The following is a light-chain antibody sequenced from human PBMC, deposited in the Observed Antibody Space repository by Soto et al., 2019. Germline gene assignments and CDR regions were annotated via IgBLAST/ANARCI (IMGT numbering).Light chain of an antibody. J-gene: IGKJ4*01. V-gene: IGKV4-1*01. Sequence: DIVMTQSPDSLAVSLGKRATINCKSSQSVLYSSNNKNYLAWYQQKPGQPPKLLIYWASTRESGVPDRFSGSGSGTDFTLTISSLQAEDVAVYYCQQYYSTPLTFGEGPRWRSN. CDR3: QQYYSTPLT. CDR2: WAS. CDR1: QSVLYSSNNKNY.